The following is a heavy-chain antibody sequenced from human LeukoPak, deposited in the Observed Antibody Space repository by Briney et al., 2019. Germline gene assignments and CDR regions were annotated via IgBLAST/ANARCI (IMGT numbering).Heavy chain of an antibody. J-gene: IGHJ4*02. Sequence: GGSLRLSCAASGFTFSSYGMSWVRQAPVKGLEWVSTMSGNFGSTYYADSLMVRFAISSDNSKNTLYSQMNSLITDDTTVYYFAKRHTDTASYFDQWGQGTLVPVSS. CDR1: GFTFSSYG. CDR3: AKRHTDTASYFDQ. CDR2: MSGNFGST. V-gene: IGHV3-23*01. D-gene: IGHD5-18*01.